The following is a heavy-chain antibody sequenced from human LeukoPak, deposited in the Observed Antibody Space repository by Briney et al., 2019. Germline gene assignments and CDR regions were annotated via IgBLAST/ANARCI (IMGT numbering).Heavy chain of an antibody. J-gene: IGHJ4*02. CDR1: GGSFSGYY. V-gene: IGHV4-34*01. Sequence: SETLSLTCAVYGGSFSGYYWSWIRQPPGKGLEWIGEINHSGSTNYNPSLKSRVTISVDTSKNQFSLKLSSVTAADTAVYYCARGERITMVRGVIKVSDYWGQGTLVTVSS. D-gene: IGHD3-10*01. CDR3: ARGERITMVRGVIKVSDY. CDR2: INHSGST.